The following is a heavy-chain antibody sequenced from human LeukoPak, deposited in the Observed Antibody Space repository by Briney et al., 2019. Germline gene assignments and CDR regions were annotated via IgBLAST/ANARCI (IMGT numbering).Heavy chain of an antibody. J-gene: IGHJ4*02. CDR2: INPSGGST. CDR3: ARAGIAAAALDY. Sequence: ASVKVSCKASGYTFTSYYMHRVRQAPGQGLEWMGIINPSGGSTSYAQKFQGRVTMTRDTSTSTVYMELSSLRSEDTAVYYCARAGIAAAALDYWGQGTLVTVSS. CDR1: GYTFTSYY. V-gene: IGHV1-46*01. D-gene: IGHD6-13*01.